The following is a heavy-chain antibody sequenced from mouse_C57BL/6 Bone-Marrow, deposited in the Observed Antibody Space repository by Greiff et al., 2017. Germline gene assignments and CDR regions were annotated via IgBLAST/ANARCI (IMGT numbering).Heavy chain of an antibody. D-gene: IGHD2-2*01. CDR3: ANDLLWLRRYYYAMDY. V-gene: IGHV1-22*01. J-gene: IGHJ4*01. CDR2: INPNNGGT. Sequence: VVKPGASVKMSCKASGYTFTDYNMHWVKQSHGKSLEWIGYINPNNGGTSYNQKFKGKATLTVNKSSSTAYMELRSLTSEDSAVYYCANDLLWLRRYYYAMDYWGQGTSVTVSS. CDR1: GYTFTDYN.